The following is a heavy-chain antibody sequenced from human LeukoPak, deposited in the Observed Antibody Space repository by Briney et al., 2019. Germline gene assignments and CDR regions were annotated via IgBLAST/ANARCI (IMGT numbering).Heavy chain of an antibody. Sequence: GGSLRLSCAASGFTFSSYGMSWVRQAPGKGLEWVSAISGSGGSTYCADSVKGRFTISRDNSKNTLYLQMNSLRAEDTAVYYCARDTAMGFGDGEGAFDIWGQGTMVTVSS. J-gene: IGHJ3*02. D-gene: IGHD5-18*01. CDR1: GFTFSSYG. V-gene: IGHV3-23*01. CDR2: ISGSGGST. CDR3: ARDTAMGFGDGEGAFDI.